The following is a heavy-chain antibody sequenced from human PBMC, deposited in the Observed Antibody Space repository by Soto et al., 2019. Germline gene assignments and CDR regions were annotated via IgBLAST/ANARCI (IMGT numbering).Heavy chain of an antibody. CDR2: INPSGGST. D-gene: IGHD1-7*01. J-gene: IGHJ4*02. CDR3: ATGRFWDNWNYVWGDPPPY. Sequence: APVKLSCKASGYTFTRYYIHWVRQAPGQGLEWMGIINPSGGSTSYAQKFQGRVTMTRDTSTSTVYMELSSLRSEDTAVYYCATGRFWDNWNYVWGDPPPYWGRGTLVTVSS. V-gene: IGHV1-46*01. CDR1: GYTFTRYY.